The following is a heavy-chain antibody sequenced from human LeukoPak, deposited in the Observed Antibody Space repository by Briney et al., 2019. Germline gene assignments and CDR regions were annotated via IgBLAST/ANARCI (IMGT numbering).Heavy chain of an antibody. V-gene: IGHV1-8*01. CDR3: ARGPPNWGYDY. D-gene: IGHD7-27*01. Sequence: ASVKVPCKASGYTFTSYDFNWVRQATGQRPEWMGWMSPNSGDTGYAQKFQDRVTMTRNTSISTAHMELSSLRSDDTAVYYCARGPPNWGYDYWGPGTLVTVSS. CDR1: GYTFTSYD. CDR2: MSPNSGDT. J-gene: IGHJ4*02.